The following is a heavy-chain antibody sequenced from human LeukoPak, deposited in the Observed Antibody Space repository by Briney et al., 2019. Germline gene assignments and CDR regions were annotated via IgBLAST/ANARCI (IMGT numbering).Heavy chain of an antibody. CDR3: ARETPQRWYQY. V-gene: IGHV3-74*01. CDR2: IKSDGITI. Sequence: GGSLRLSCAASGFTFSNYMMHWVRQAPGKGLVWVSRIKSDGITITYADSVKGRFTISRDNSKNTLYLQMNSLRAEDTAVYYCARETPQRWYQYWGQGTLVTVSS. D-gene: IGHD4-23*01. J-gene: IGHJ4*02. CDR1: GFTFSNYM.